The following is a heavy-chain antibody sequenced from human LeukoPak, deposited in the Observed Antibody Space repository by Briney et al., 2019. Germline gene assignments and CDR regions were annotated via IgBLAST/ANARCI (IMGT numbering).Heavy chain of an antibody. CDR1: GGSFSSSSYY. J-gene: IGHJ4*01. V-gene: IGHV4-39*07. CDR2: LYYSGST. D-gene: IGHD3-22*01. CDR3: AREKDYYDRSVPD. Sequence: SETLSLTCTVSGGSFSSSSYYWGWLRQPPGKGLEWIGSLYYSGSTYYNPSLKSRVTISVDTSKNQFSLKLSSVTAADTAVYYCAREKDYYDRSVPDGGQGTLSPSPQ.